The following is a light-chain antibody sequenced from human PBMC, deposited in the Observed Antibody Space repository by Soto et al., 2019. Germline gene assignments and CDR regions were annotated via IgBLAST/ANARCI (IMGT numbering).Light chain of an antibody. J-gene: IGKJ1*01. CDR1: QSISSY. V-gene: IGKV1-39*01. CDR3: QQRYSTPWW. Sequence: DIQMTQSPSSLSASVGDRVTITCRASQSISSYLNWYQQKPGKAPKLLIYAASSLQSGVPSRFSGSGSGTDFTLTISSLQHEDFATYYCQQRYSTPWWFGQGTKVDIK. CDR2: AAS.